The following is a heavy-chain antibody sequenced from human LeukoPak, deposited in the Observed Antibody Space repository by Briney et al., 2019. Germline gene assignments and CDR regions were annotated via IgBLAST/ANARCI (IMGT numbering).Heavy chain of an antibody. J-gene: IGHJ6*02. CDR1: GGSFSGYY. D-gene: IGHD2-15*01. CDR3: ARHSWANYYYYGMDV. V-gene: IGHV4-34*01. CDR2: INHSGST. Sequence: SETLSLTCAVYGGSFSGYYWSWIRQPPGKGLEWIGEINHSGSTNYNPSLKSRVTISVDTSKNQFSLKLSSVTAADTAVYYCARHSWANYYYYGMDVWGQGTTVTVSS.